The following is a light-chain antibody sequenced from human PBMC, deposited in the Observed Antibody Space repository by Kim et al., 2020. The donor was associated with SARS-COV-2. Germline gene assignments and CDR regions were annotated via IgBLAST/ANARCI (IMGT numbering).Light chain of an antibody. V-gene: IGLV10-54*01. CDR2: RNN. J-gene: IGLJ3*02. CDR1: SNNVGNEG. Sequence: QTATLTCTEESNNVGNEGAAWLQQHQGHPPKLLFYRNNDRPSGISERLSASRSGNTASLTITGLQPEDEADYYCSAWDYSVNAWVFGGGTQLTVL. CDR3: SAWDYSVNAWV.